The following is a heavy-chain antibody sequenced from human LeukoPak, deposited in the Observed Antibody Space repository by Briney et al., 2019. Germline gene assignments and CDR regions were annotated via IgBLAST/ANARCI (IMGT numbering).Heavy chain of an antibody. D-gene: IGHD2-8*01. CDR2: IKQEGSEK. J-gene: IGHJ6*03. V-gene: IGHV3-7*01. CDR1: GFTFSNYW. Sequence: GGSLRLSCAASGFTFSNYWMSWVRQAPGKGLEWVANIKQEGSEKDYVDSVKGRFTISRDNSKNMLNLQMNSLRAEDTAVYYCAKDRCSNGIGCLYYYMDVWGKGSTVTIYS. CDR3: AKDRCSNGIGCLYYYMDV.